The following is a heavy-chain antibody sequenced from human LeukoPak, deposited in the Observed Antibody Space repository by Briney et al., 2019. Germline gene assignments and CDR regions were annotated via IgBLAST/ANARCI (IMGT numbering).Heavy chain of an antibody. J-gene: IGHJ4*02. Sequence: SETLSLTCAVYGGSLSGYYWSWIRQPPGKGLEWIGEINHSGSTNYNPSLKSRVTISVDTSKNQFSLKLSSVTAADTAVYYCARGPYYYDSSGFEYFWWGQGTLVTVSS. CDR3: ARGPYYYDSSGFEYFW. CDR2: INHSGST. D-gene: IGHD3-22*01. CDR1: GGSLSGYY. V-gene: IGHV4-34*01.